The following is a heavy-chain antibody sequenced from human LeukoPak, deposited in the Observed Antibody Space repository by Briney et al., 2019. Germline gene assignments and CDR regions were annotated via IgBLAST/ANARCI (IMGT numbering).Heavy chain of an antibody. Sequence: GGSLRLSCAASGFIFSSYWMSWVRQAPGKGLEWVANIKQDGSEKYYVDSVKGRFTISRDNAKNSLYLQMNSLRREDTAVYYCARDNRNGWYYFDYWGQGTLVTVSS. CDR1: GFIFSSYW. CDR2: IKQDGSEK. J-gene: IGHJ4*02. D-gene: IGHD6-19*01. CDR3: ARDNRNGWYYFDY. V-gene: IGHV3-7*01.